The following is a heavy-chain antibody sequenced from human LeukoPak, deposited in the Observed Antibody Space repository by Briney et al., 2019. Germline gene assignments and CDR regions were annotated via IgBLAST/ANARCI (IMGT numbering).Heavy chain of an antibody. J-gene: IGHJ6*03. CDR2: ISRNSDTI. V-gene: IGHV3-9*03. CDR1: GFTFDDYA. Sequence: GGSLRLSCAASGFTFDDYAMHWVRQPPGKGLEWTSGISRNSDTIAYADSVKGRFTVSRDNAKNSLYLQMNSLRTDDMALYYCAKGAARRRFYYYMDVGGKGTTVTVSS. CDR3: AKGAARRRFYYYMDV. D-gene: IGHD6-6*01.